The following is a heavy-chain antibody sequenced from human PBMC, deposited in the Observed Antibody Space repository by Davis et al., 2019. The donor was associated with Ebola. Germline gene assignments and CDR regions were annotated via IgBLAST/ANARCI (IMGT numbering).Heavy chain of an antibody. J-gene: IGHJ4*02. Sequence: ASVKVSCKASGYTFTSYAMHWVRQAPGQRLEWMGWINAGNGNTKYSQKFQGRVTITTDTSASTVYLDLTSLRSDDTAVFYCARASFGYNSGWYADYWGPGSLVTVS. V-gene: IGHV1-3*01. D-gene: IGHD6-19*01. CDR1: GYTFTSYA. CDR3: ARASFGYNSGWYADY. CDR2: INAGNGNT.